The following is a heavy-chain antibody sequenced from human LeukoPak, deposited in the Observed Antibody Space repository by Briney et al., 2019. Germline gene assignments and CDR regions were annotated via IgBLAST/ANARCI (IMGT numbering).Heavy chain of an antibody. V-gene: IGHV3-30*01. Sequence: GGSLRLSCAASGFTFSSYAMHWVRQAPGKGLEWVAVISYDGSNKYYADSVKGRFTISRDNSKNTLYLQMNSLRAEDTAVYYCARGGSSSWYEVFDPWGQGTLVTVSS. CDR1: GFTFSSYA. CDR3: ARGGSSSWYEVFDP. D-gene: IGHD6-13*01. CDR2: ISYDGSNK. J-gene: IGHJ5*02.